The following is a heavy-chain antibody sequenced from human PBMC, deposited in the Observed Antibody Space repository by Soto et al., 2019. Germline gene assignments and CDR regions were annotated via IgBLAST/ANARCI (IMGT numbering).Heavy chain of an antibody. CDR1: GFTFSSYL. CDR2: ISYDGSSK. J-gene: IGHJ6*03. Sequence: QVQLVESGGGVVQPGKSPRLSCAASGFTFSSYLMHWVRQAPGTGLEWVALISYDGSSKNYADSVKGRFIVSRDNSKNTLYLQMNSLRAEDTALYYCAFNWNDIYYMDVWGKGTTVTVSS. V-gene: IGHV3-30*03. CDR3: AFNWNDIYYMDV. D-gene: IGHD1-1*01.